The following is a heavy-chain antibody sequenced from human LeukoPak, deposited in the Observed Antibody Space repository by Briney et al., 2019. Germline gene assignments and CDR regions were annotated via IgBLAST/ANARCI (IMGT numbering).Heavy chain of an antibody. CDR3: ASRDGSGSYYRYFDY. CDR1: GFTFSSYW. D-gene: IGHD3-10*01. Sequence: GGSLRLSCAASGFTFSSYWMSWVRQAPGKGLEWVANIKQDGSEKYYADSVKGRFTISRDNAKNSLYLQMNSLRAEDTAVYYCASRDGSGSYYRYFDYWGQGTLVTVSS. J-gene: IGHJ4*02. CDR2: IKQDGSEK. V-gene: IGHV3-7*03.